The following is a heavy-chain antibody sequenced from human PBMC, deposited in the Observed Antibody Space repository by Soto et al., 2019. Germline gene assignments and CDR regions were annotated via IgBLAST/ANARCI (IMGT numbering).Heavy chain of an antibody. D-gene: IGHD1-20*01. J-gene: IGHJ5*01. V-gene: IGHV1-8*01. CDR1: GYTFASYD. CDR2: MNPNSGNT. CDR3: ARSNGYNFNWLDS. Sequence: QVQLEQSGAEVKTPGASVKVSCKASGYTFASYDINWVRQAPGQGLEWMAWMNPNSGNTNYAQKFQGRLNMTRDTALSIAHMELSGLRNEDTAVYYCARSNGYNFNWLDSWGQGTLVIVSA.